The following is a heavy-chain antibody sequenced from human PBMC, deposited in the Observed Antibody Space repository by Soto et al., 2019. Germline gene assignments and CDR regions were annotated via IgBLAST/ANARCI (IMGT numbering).Heavy chain of an antibody. D-gene: IGHD2-15*01. CDR1: GYTFIDYY. CDR2: IKPNSGGT. CDR3: AREGDIGGFVT. V-gene: IGHV1-2*02. J-gene: IGHJ5*02. Sequence: QVQLVQSGAEVKKPGASVKVSCKASGYTFIDYYFHWVRQAPGQGLEWMGWIKPNSGGTNYAQQFQGRVTMPRDTSINTAYMELSSLRSNDTAVYYCAREGDIGGFVTWGQGTLVTVSS.